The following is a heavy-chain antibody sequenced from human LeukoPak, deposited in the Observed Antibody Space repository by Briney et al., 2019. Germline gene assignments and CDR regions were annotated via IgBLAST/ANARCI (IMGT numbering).Heavy chain of an antibody. CDR1: GYTFTGYY. V-gene: IGHV1-2*06. CDR3: AREAVAGHAFDI. Sequence: ASVTVSCTASGYTFTGYYMHWVRQAPGQGLEWMGRINPNSGGTNYAQKFQGRGTMTRDTSISTAYMELSRLRSDDTAVYYCAREAVAGHAFDIWGQGTLVTVSS. D-gene: IGHD6-19*01. CDR2: INPNSGGT. J-gene: IGHJ3*02.